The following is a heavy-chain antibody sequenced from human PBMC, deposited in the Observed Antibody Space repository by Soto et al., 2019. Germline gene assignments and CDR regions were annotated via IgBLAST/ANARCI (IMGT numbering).Heavy chain of an antibody. CDR2: ISGSGGNT. Sequence: EAQLLESGGGLVQPGGSLRVSCAASGFSFDTYAMSWVRQAPGKGLEWVSTISGSGGNTYYADSVKGRFTISRDNAKNIRYLQMTSLRAEDTALYYCAKLGMTTINRDYWGQGTQVTVSS. CDR1: GFSFDTYA. D-gene: IGHD5-12*01. CDR3: AKLGMTTINRDY. J-gene: IGHJ4*02. V-gene: IGHV3-23*01.